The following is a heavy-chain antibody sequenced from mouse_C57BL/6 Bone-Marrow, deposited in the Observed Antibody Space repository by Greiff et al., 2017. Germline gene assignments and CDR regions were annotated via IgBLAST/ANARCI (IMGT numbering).Heavy chain of an antibody. J-gene: IGHJ4*01. Sequence: VQLQQSGPVLVKPGASVKISCKASGYSFTGYYMNWVKQSPEKSLEWIGEINPSTGGTTYNQKFKAKATLTVDKSSSTAYMQLKSLTSEDSAVYYCARGVPENSNYYAMDYWGQGTSVTVSS. V-gene: IGHV1-42*01. CDR1: GYSFTGYY. CDR2: INPSTGGT. D-gene: IGHD2-5*01. CDR3: ARGVPENSNYYAMDY.